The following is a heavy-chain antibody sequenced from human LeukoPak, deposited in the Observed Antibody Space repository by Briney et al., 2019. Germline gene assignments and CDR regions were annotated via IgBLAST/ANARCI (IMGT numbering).Heavy chain of an antibody. CDR2: IYYSGST. CDR1: GGSISSGDYY. V-gene: IGHV4-30-4*01. CDR3: ARSLSDFSIPAAVFGWFDP. J-gene: IGHJ5*02. D-gene: IGHD2-2*01. Sequence: PSQTLSLACTVSGGSISSGDYYWSWIRQPPGKGLEWIGYIYYSGSTYYNPSLKSRVTISVDTSKNRFSLKLSSVTAADTAVYYCARSLSDFSIPAAVFGWFDPWGQGTLVTVSS.